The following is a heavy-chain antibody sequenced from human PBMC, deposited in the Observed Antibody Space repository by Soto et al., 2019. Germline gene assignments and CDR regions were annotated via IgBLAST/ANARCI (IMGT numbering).Heavy chain of an antibody. V-gene: IGHV3-15*01. CDR3: TTLSGVYDFWSGYPNWYFDL. Sequence: EVQLVESGGGLVKPGGSLRLSCAASGFTFSNAWMSWVRQAPGKGLEWVGRIKSKTDGGTTDYAAPVKGRFTISRDDSKITLYLQMNSLKTEDTAVYYCTTLSGVYDFWSGYPNWYFDLWGRGTLVTVSS. J-gene: IGHJ2*01. CDR1: GFTFSNAW. D-gene: IGHD3-3*01. CDR2: IKSKTDGGTT.